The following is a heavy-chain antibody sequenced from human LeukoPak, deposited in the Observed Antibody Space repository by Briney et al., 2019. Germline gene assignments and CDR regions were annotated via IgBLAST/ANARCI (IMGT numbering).Heavy chain of an antibody. CDR3: AREYCSGGSCYFGY. Sequence: GGSLRLSCAASGFTFSSYSMNWVRQAPGKGLEWVSSISSSSSYIYYADLVKGRFTISRDNAKNSLYLQMNSLRAEDTAVYYCAREYCSGGSCYFGYWGQGTLVTVSS. D-gene: IGHD2-15*01. CDR1: GFTFSSYS. CDR2: ISSSSSYI. V-gene: IGHV3-21*01. J-gene: IGHJ4*02.